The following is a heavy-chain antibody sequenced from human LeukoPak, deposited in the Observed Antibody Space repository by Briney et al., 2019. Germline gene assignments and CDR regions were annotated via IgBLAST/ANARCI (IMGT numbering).Heavy chain of an antibody. Sequence: VGSPRLSCAASGFTFSSYAMSWVRQAPGKGLEWVSAISGSGGSTYYADSVKGRFTISRDNSKNTLYLQMNSLRAEDTAVYYCAKEPLNESGFDYGGQGTLVPSPQ. CDR3: AKEPLNESGFDY. V-gene: IGHV3-23*01. J-gene: IGHJ4*02. CDR2: ISGSGGST. CDR1: GFTFSSYA. D-gene: IGHD1-1*01.